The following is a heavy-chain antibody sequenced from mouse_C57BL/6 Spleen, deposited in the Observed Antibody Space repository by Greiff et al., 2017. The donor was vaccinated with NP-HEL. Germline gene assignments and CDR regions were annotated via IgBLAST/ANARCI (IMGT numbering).Heavy chain of an antibody. J-gene: IGHJ2*01. D-gene: IGHD2-2*01. CDR2: INPSNGGT. Sequence: QVQLQQPGTELVKPGASVKLSCKASGYTFTSYWMHWVKQRPGQGLEWIGNINPSNGGTNYNEKFKSKATLTVDKSSSTAYMQLSSLTSEDSAVYYCARGPSTMVTTGEKVDYWGQGTTLTVSS. V-gene: IGHV1-53*01. CDR1: GYTFTSYW. CDR3: ARGPSTMVTTGEKVDY.